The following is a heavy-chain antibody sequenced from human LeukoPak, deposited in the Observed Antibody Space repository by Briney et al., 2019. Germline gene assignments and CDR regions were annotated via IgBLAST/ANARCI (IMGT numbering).Heavy chain of an antibody. CDR2: INPNSGDS. V-gene: IGHV1-2*02. CDR3: AREIGGILVFDY. CDR1: GYKFTGYY. D-gene: IGHD5-18*01. Sequence: GASVKVSCKASGYKFTGYYMHWVRQAPGQGLEWMGWINPNSGDSHHAQKFRGRVTMTRDTSISTAYMELSRLRSDDTAVYYCAREIGGILVFDYWGQGTLVTVSS. J-gene: IGHJ4*02.